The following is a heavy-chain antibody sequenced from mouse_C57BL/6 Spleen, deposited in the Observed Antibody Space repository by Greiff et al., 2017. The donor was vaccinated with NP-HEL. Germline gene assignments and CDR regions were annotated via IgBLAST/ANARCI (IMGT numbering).Heavy chain of an antibody. CDR1: GYTFTDYY. CDR2: IGPGSGST. V-gene: IGHV1-77*01. J-gene: IGHJ4*01. D-gene: IGHD1-1*01. CDR3: AKEYGSSYYAMDY. Sequence: QVQLQQSGAELVKPGASVKISCKASGYTFTDYYINWVKQRPGQGLEWIGKIGPGSGSTYYNEKFKGKATLTADTASNAAYLQLSSLTSEDTAVYYSAKEYGSSYYAMDYWGQGTSVTVSS.